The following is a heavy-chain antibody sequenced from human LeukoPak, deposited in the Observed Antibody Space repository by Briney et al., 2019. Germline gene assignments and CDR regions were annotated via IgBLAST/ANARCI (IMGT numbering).Heavy chain of an antibody. CDR2: IRYDERNE. V-gene: IGHV3-30*02. CDR1: GFTFSSYG. CDR3: AKDRIAASGLSYYFDY. D-gene: IGHD6-13*01. Sequence: PGGSLRLSCAASGFTFSSYGMHWVRQAPGKGLEWVAFIRYDERNEYYAESVKGRFTISRDNSKNTLYLQINSLRADDTAVYYCAKDRIAASGLSYYFDYWGQGTLVTVSS. J-gene: IGHJ4*02.